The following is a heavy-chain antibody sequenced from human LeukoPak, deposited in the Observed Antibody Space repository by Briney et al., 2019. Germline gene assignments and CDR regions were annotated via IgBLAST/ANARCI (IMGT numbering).Heavy chain of an antibody. CDR2: IQYDGSNE. CDR1: RFTFSSYG. D-gene: IGHD5-18*01. J-gene: IGHJ4*02. V-gene: IGHV3-30*02. Sequence: GGSLRLSCAASRFTFSSYGMHWVRQAPGKGLEWVAYIQYDGSNEQYADSVKGRFSISRDSSKNILYLQMNSLRGEDTAVYYCAKTSPRSIQVWDYWGQGILVTVSS. CDR3: AKTSPRSIQVWDY.